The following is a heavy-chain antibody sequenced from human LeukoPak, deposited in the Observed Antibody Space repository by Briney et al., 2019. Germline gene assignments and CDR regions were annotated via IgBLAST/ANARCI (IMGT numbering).Heavy chain of an antibody. CDR3: ARDPHSSSWYYAMDV. J-gene: IGHJ6*02. V-gene: IGHV1-2*02. Sequence: ASVKVSCKSSGYTFTSYGINWLRQAPGQGLDWMGWINPNSGGTNYAQKFPGRVTMTRDTSISTAYMELSRLRSDDTAVYYCARDPHSSSWYYAMDVWGQGTTVTVSS. D-gene: IGHD6-13*01. CDR1: GYTFTSYG. CDR2: INPNSGGT.